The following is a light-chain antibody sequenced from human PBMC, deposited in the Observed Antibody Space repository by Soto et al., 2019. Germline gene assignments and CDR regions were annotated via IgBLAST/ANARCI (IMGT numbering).Light chain of an antibody. V-gene: IGKV3-15*01. CDR3: LQYEGWPRT. J-gene: IGKJ2*02. CDR2: LAS. CDR1: QGVGTK. Sequence: IVMTQSPASLSVSPGEGATLSCRASQGVGTKVGWYQQTPGQAPRLLIYLASSRATGVPARFSGRGSGTAFTLTITSLQSEDFATYYCLQYEGWPRTFGQGTKLEV.